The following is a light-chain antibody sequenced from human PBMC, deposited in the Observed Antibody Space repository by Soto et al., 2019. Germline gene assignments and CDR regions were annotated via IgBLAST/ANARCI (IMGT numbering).Light chain of an antibody. J-gene: IGKJ2*01. CDR1: QSIGDW. Sequence: DIQMTQSPSTLSASVGDRVTITCRASQSIGDWLAWYQQKPGQAPELLISDASTLATGVPSRFSGRGSGTDFTLTISSLQTDEFATYFCQEYKTYAFGPGTKVDIK. CDR3: QEYKTYA. CDR2: DAS. V-gene: IGKV1-5*01.